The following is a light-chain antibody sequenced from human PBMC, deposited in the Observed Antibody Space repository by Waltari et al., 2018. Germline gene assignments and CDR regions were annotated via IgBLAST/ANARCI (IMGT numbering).Light chain of an antibody. J-gene: IGLJ3*02. Sequence: QSVLTQPASVSGSPGQSITTSRTGTTRDLGFIHDFSWYQPHPGKPPKLLIFEFTDRHSGVSFRFSGSKSGNTASLTLSGLQTEDEADYYCSSFSHDNTLVFGGGTKLTVL. V-gene: IGLV2-14*03. CDR2: EFT. CDR3: SSFSHDNTLV. CDR1: TRDLGFIHD.